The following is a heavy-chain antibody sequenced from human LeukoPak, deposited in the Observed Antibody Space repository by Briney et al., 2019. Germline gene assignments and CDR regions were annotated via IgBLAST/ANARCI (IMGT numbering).Heavy chain of an antibody. Sequence: GGSLRLSCAASGFTFSNAWMSWVRQAPGKGLEWVGRIKSKTDGGTTDYAAPVKGRFTISRDDSKNTLYLQMNSLKTEDTAVYYCTTDDGSSWSGAFDIWGQGTMVTVSS. CDR3: TTDDGSSWSGAFDI. J-gene: IGHJ3*02. D-gene: IGHD6-13*01. CDR1: GFTFSNAW. V-gene: IGHV3-15*01. CDR2: IKSKTDGGTT.